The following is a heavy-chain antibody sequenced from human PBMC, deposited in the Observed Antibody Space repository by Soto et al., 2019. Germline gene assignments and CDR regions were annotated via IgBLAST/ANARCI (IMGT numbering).Heavy chain of an antibody. CDR2: IYYSGST. V-gene: IGHV4-39*01. CDR1: GGSISSSSSYY. CDR3: ARHLEYYYAYAMDV. D-gene: IGHD3-10*01. Sequence: QLQLQESGPGLVKPSETLSLTCTLSGGSISSSSSYYWGWIRQPPGKGLEWIGTIYYSGSTNYSPSLKSRVTISVDTSKNHFSLRLTSVTAADTAVYYCARHLEYYYAYAMDVWGQGTTVTVSS. J-gene: IGHJ6*02.